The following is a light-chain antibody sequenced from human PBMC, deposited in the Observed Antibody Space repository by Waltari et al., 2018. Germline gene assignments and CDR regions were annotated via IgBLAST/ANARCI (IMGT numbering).Light chain of an antibody. CDR1: QSTSNR. J-gene: IGKJ1*01. CDR3: QQSSSWA. CDR2: AAS. V-gene: IGKV1-39*01. Sequence: IQMTQSPSSLSASVGDSVTITCRTSQSTSNRLNWYQQKPGKVPKVLIYAASSLQSGFPSRFSGSGSGTEFTLTISSLQPEDSATYYCQQSSSWAFGQGTKVEIK.